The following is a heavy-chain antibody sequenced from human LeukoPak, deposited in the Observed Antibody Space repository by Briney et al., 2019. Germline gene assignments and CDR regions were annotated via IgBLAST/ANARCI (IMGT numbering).Heavy chain of an antibody. D-gene: IGHD4-17*01. V-gene: IGHV3-33*01. J-gene: IGHJ4*02. CDR2: IWYDGSNK. CDR3: ARAHTVSDPFGY. Sequence: PGGSLRLSCAASGFTFSSCGMHWVRQAPGKGLEWVAVIWYDGSNKYYADSVKGRFTISRDNSKNTLYLQMNSLRAEDTAVYYCARAHTVSDPFGYWGQGTLVTVSS. CDR1: GFTFSSCG.